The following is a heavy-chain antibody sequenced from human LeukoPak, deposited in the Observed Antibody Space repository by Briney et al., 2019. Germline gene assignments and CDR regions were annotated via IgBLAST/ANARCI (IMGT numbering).Heavy chain of an antibody. Sequence: GGSLRLSCAASGFTFSSYWMSWVRHAPGKGLEWLANIDQDGRDAYYVDSVKGRFAISRDNAKNSLYLEMNSLRADDTAVYYCVRDSSPRFSGHXWXXWGQXILVT. V-gene: IGHV3-7*01. D-gene: IGHD5-12*01. CDR3: VRDSSPRFSGHXWXX. J-gene: IGHJ4*02. CDR2: IDQDGRDA. CDR1: GFTFSSYW.